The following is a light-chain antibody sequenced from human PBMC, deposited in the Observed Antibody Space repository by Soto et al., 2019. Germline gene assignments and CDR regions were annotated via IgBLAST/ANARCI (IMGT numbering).Light chain of an antibody. CDR1: SSDIGGYNY. CDR2: DVS. V-gene: IGLV2-14*01. CDR3: SSYTSGSTFYV. Sequence: QSALTQPASVSGSPGQSITTSCTGTSSDIGGYNYVSWFQQHPGKAPKLMISDVSNRPSRVSNRFSGSKSGNTASLTISGLQAEDEADYYCSSYTSGSTFYVFGTGTKVTVL. J-gene: IGLJ1*01.